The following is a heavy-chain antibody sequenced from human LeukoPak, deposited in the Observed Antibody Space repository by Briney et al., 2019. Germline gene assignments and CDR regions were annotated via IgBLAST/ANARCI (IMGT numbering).Heavy chain of an antibody. D-gene: IGHD4-23*01. CDR1: GGSISSSSYY. Sequence: PSETLSLTCTVSGGSISSSSYYWGWIRQPPGKGLEWIGSIYYSGSTYYNPSLKSRVTISVDRSKNQFSLKLSSVTAADTAVYYCARDVRGDYGGKGDAFDIWGQGTMVTVSS. CDR3: ARDVRGDYGGKGDAFDI. J-gene: IGHJ3*02. V-gene: IGHV4-39*07. CDR2: IYYSGST.